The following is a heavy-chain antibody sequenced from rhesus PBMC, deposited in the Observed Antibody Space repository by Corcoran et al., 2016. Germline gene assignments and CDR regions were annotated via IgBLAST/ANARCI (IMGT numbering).Heavy chain of an antibody. V-gene: IGHV1-180*01. J-gene: IGHJ5-1*01. CDR1: GYTFMNHD. CDR3: TRGGTLRGNRFDV. CDR2: MPPYRDRR. D-gene: IGHD2-33*01. Sequence: QVQLVQSGAEIKQPGASVKLSCMASGYTFMNHDIHRVRQAPGHGNEWIGRMPPYRDRRHSPQQFQCKLTLTTVTPTHSGYTELCILRSEDTAVYYCTRGGTLRGNRFDVWGPGVLVTVSS.